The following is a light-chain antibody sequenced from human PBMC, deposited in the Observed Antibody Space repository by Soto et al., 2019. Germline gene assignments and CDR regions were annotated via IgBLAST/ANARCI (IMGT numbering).Light chain of an antibody. Sequence: QSVLTQPPSVSGAPGQRVTISCTGSSSNIGAGYDVHWYQQLPGTAPKLLIYGNSNRPSGVPDRFSGSKSGTSASLAITGRQAEDDADYYCQSYDSSLSGPVVFGGGTKLTVL. CDR2: GNS. V-gene: IGLV1-40*01. J-gene: IGLJ2*01. CDR3: QSYDSSLSGPVV. CDR1: SSNIGAGYD.